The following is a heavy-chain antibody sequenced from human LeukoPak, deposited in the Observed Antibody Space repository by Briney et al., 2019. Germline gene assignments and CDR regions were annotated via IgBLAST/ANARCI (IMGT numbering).Heavy chain of an antibody. CDR1: GFTFSSHD. J-gene: IGHJ4*02. CDR3: AKLGDYYGSGNYPLADY. Sequence: PGGSLRLSCAASGFTFSSHDMHWVRQAPGKGLKWVAFIRYDGSNKYYTDSVKGRFTISRDNSKNTLYLQMNSLRAEDTAVYYCAKLGDYYGSGNYPLADYWGQGTLVTVSS. D-gene: IGHD3-10*01. V-gene: IGHV3-30*02. CDR2: IRYDGSNK.